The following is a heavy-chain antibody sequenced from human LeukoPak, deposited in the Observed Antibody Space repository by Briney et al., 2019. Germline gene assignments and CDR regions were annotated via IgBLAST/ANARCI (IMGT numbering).Heavy chain of an antibody. CDR2: ISWNSGSI. J-gene: IGHJ6*02. D-gene: IGHD6-13*01. Sequence: GGSLRLSCAASGFTFDDYAMHWVRQAPGKGLEWVSGISWNSGSIGYADSVKGRFTISRDNAKNSLYLQMNSLRAEDTALYYCAKDSRTSSSWYNYYGMDVWGQGTTVTVSS. V-gene: IGHV3-9*01. CDR3: AKDSRTSSSWYNYYGMDV. CDR1: GFTFDDYA.